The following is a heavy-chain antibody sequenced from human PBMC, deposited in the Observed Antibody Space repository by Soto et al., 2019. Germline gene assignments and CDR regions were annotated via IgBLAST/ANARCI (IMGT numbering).Heavy chain of an antibody. D-gene: IGHD5-18*01. CDR1: GGSISSSSYY. CDR3: AADGYSYGNDY. CDR2: IYYSGST. Sequence: SETLSLTCTVSGGSISSSSYYWGWIRQPPGKGLEWIGSIYYSGSTYYNPSLKSRVTISVDTSKNQFSLKLSSVTAADTAVYYCAADGYSYGNDYWGQGTLVTVSS. J-gene: IGHJ4*02. V-gene: IGHV4-39*01.